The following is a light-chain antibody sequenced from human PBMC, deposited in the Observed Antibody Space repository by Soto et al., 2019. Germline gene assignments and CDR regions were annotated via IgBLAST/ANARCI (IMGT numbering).Light chain of an antibody. CDR3: CSYVGGYSYV. V-gene: IGLV2-11*01. CDR2: DVS. J-gene: IGLJ1*01. Sequence: QSVRTQPRSVSGSPGQSVTVSCIGTSSDVGDYNSVSWYQQHPGKAPKLMIYDVSKRPSGVPDRFSGSKSGNTASLTISGLQAEDEADYYCCSYVGGYSYVFGIGTRSPS. CDR1: SSDVGDYNS.